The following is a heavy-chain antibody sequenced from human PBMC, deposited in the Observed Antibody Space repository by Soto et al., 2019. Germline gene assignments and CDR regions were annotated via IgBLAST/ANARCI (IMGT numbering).Heavy chain of an antibody. D-gene: IGHD6-13*01. Sequence: SETLSLTCTVSGASISSSRYYWGWIRQPPGKGLEWIGSIYYSGSTYYNPSLKSRVTISVDTSKNQFSLKLSSVTAADTAVYYCARRQSSSWYGLWGQGTLVTVS. J-gene: IGHJ4*02. CDR1: GASISSSRYY. CDR2: IYYSGST. CDR3: ARRQSSSWYGL. V-gene: IGHV4-39*01.